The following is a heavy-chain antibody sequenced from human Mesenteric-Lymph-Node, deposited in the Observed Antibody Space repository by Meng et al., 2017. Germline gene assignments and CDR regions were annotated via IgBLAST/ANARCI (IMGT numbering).Heavy chain of an antibody. V-gene: IGHV4-30-2*01. CDR2: IYHGVNI. J-gene: IGHJ4*02. Sequence: QIQWQESGSGLVRPSQTLSLTCAVSGDSITSGDYSWTWIRQPPGKGLEWIGYIYHGVNIYYTPSLRSRVTMSLDTSKNQFSLKLSSVTATDTAVYYCARQSGYFDYWGQGALVTVSS. CDR1: GDSITSGDYS. D-gene: IGHD3-10*01. CDR3: ARQSGYFDY.